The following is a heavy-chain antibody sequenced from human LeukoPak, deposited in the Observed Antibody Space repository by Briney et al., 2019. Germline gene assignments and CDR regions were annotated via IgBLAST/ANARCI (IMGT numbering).Heavy chain of an antibody. J-gene: IGHJ6*03. CDR3: ARAIRDFRGAGTVYFYYYYMDV. V-gene: IGHV4-38-2*02. CDR2: ISHSGGT. CDR1: GYSISTDYY. Sequence: PSETLSLTCTVSGYSISTDYYWGWIRQPPGKGLEWIGSISHSGGTYYNPSLKSRVTISLDTSKNQFSLKLSSVTAADTAMYYCARAIRDFRGAGTVYFYYYYMDVWGKGTTVTVSS. D-gene: IGHD3-3*01.